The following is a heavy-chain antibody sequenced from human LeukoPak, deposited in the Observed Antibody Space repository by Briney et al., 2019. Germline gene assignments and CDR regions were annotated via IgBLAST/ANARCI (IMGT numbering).Heavy chain of an antibody. Sequence: SETLSLTCTISDDAITIGSRYWSWIRQPAGKAMQWIGRVYDSGSTDYNVSLRSRVAISVDMSKKQFSLRLSSVTAADTAVYYCAGESGELIGYQWIDPWGQGILVTVSS. CDR3: AGESGELIGYQWIDP. CDR2: VYDSGST. J-gene: IGHJ5*02. CDR1: DDAITIGSRY. V-gene: IGHV4-61*02. D-gene: IGHD3-10*01.